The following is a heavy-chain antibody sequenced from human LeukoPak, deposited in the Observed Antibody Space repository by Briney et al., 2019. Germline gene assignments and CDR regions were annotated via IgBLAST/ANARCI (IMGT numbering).Heavy chain of an antibody. V-gene: IGHV1-46*01. Sequence: GASVKVSCKASGYTFTSYYMHWVRQAPGQGLEWMGIINPSGGSTSYAQKFQGRVTMTRDTSTSTVYMELSSLRSEDTAVYYCARSDYDILTGYYTPGRYWGQGTLVTVSS. CDR3: ARSDYDILTGYYTPGRY. D-gene: IGHD3-9*01. J-gene: IGHJ4*02. CDR2: INPSGGST. CDR1: GYTFTSYY.